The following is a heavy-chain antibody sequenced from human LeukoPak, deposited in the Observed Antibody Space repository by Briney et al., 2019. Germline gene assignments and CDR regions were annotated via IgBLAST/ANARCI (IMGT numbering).Heavy chain of an antibody. CDR3: ARGRGVKYNSDRIYSFDY. J-gene: IGHJ4*02. Sequence: PSETLSLTCTVSGGSISSYYWSWIRQPAGKGLEWIGEINHSGSTNYNPSLKTRVTISIDTSNNQFSLKLSSVTAADTAVYYCARGRGVKYNSDRIYSFDYWGQGTLVTVSS. CDR1: GGSISSYY. D-gene: IGHD1-1*01. V-gene: IGHV4-34*01. CDR2: INHSGST.